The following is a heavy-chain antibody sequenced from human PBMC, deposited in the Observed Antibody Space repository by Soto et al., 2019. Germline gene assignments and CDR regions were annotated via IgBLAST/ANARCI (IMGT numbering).Heavy chain of an antibody. CDR1: GFTFSNYA. CDR3: VTRDCGGGTCYFDN. Sequence: GGSLRLSCSASGFTFSNYAMHWVRQGPGKGLEWVSGTTTSGDRSYYGDSVKGRFTISRDNSKNTVYLQMNSLRADDTAVYYCVTRDCGGGTCYFDNWGQGTLVTVSS. V-gene: IGHV3-23*05. CDR2: TTTSGDRS. D-gene: IGHD2-15*01. J-gene: IGHJ4*02.